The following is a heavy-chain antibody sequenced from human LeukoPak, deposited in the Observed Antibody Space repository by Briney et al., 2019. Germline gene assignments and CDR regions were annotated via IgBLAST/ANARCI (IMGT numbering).Heavy chain of an antibody. J-gene: IGHJ6*03. CDR3: ARATDGRFLEWSRDYYYMDV. CDR1: GYTFTGYY. CDR2: INPNSGGT. V-gene: IGHV1-2*02. Sequence: ASVKVSCKASGYTFTGYYMHWVRQAPGQGLEWVGWINPNSGGTNSAQKFQGRVTMTRDSSISTALMELSRLRSDDTAVYYCARATDGRFLEWSRDYYYMDVWGKGTTVTVSS. D-gene: IGHD3-3*01.